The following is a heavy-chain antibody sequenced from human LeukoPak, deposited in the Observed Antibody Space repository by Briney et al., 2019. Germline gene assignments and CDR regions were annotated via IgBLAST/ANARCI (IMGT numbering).Heavy chain of an antibody. CDR3: ARSHSSSSFHWFDP. D-gene: IGHD6-13*01. V-gene: IGHV1-18*01. CDR1: GYTFTSYG. J-gene: IGHJ5*02. CDR2: ISAYNGNT. Sequence: ASVKVSCKASGYTFTSYGIRWVRQAPGQGLEWMGWISAYNGNTNYAQKLQGRVTMTTDTSTSTAYMELRSLRSDDTAVYCCARSHSSSSFHWFDPWGQGTLVTVSS.